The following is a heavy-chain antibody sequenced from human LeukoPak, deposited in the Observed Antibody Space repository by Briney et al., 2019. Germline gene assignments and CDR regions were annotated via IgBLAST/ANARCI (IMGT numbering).Heavy chain of an antibody. CDR1: RFTFSSYA. D-gene: IGHD2-2*01. CDR2: ISGSGGST. CDR3: AKGGYCSSTSCSQGEYYYYGMDV. J-gene: IGHJ6*02. V-gene: IGHV3-23*01. Sequence: GGSLRLSCAASRFTFSSYAMSWVRQAPGKGLEWVSAISGSGGSTYYADSVKGRFTISRDNSKNTLYLQMNSLRAEDTAVYYCAKGGYCSSTSCSQGEYYYYGMDVWGQGTTVTVSS.